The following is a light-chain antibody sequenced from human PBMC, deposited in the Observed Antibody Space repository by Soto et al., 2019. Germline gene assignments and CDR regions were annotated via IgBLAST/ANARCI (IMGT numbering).Light chain of an antibody. CDR2: KSS. J-gene: IGKJ1*01. Sequence: DIQMTQSPSTLFASVGDRVTITCRASQSVGSWLAWYQQKPGKAPNHLIYKSSSLESGDPSRFSGSGSATEFPISTSSPQPDDYGSYHCQQYGSSFQWTFGQGTKMAFK. CDR1: QSVGSW. V-gene: IGKV1-5*03. CDR3: QQYGSSFQWT.